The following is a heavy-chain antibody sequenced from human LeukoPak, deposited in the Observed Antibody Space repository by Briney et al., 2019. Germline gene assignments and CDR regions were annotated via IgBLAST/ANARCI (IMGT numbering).Heavy chain of an antibody. D-gene: IGHD3-10*01. CDR1: GGSISSGSYY. Sequence: PSETLSLTCTVSGGSISSGSYYWSWIRQPAGKGLEWIGRIYTSGSTNYNPCLKSRVTISVDTSKNQFSLKLSSVTAADTAVYYCARDRSKAMVGGYYYYMDVWGKGTTVTVSS. V-gene: IGHV4-61*02. J-gene: IGHJ6*03. CDR3: ARDRSKAMVGGYYYYMDV. CDR2: IYTSGST.